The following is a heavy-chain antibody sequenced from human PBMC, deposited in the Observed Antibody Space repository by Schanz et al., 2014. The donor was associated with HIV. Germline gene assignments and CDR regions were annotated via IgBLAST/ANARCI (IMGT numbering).Heavy chain of an antibody. CDR3: ASAGFDDSSGYPDY. J-gene: IGHJ4*02. CDR2: INPNSGGT. CDR1: GYTFSGHS. D-gene: IGHD3-22*01. Sequence: QVQLMQSGAEVKEPGASVKVSCKASGYTFSGHSLHWVRQAPGQGLEWMGWINPNSGGTNYAQKFQGRVTMTRDTSINTVYMELTRLRSDDTAVYYCASAGFDDSSGYPDYWGQGTLVTVSS. V-gene: IGHV1-2*02.